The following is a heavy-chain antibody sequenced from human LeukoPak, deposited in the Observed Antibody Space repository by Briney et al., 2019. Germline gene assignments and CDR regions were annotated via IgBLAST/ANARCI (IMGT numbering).Heavy chain of an antibody. V-gene: IGHV4-39*02. Sequence: SETLSLTCTVSGGSISSSSYYWGWIRQPPGKGLEWIGSIYYSGSTYYNPSLKSRVTISVDTSKNQFSLKLSSVTAADTAIYYCARDDYGDYPEPPLSDNAFDIWGQGTMVTVSS. CDR2: IYYSGST. D-gene: IGHD4-17*01. J-gene: IGHJ3*02. CDR1: GGSISSSSYY. CDR3: ARDDYGDYPEPPLSDNAFDI.